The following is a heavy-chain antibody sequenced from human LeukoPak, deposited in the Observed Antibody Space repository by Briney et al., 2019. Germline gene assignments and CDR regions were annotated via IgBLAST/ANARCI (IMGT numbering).Heavy chain of an antibody. CDR2: INPNSGDT. J-gene: IGHJ4*02. CDR3: AKDRSVFFFDW. Sequence: ASVKVSCKASGYTFTGSXIHWVRQAPGQGLEWMGWINPNSGDTHYAQKFQGRVTMTGDTSIDTAYMELTRLRSDDTALYYCAKDRSVFFFDWWGQGTLVTVSS. D-gene: IGHD3-3*01. V-gene: IGHV1-2*02. CDR1: GYTFTGSX.